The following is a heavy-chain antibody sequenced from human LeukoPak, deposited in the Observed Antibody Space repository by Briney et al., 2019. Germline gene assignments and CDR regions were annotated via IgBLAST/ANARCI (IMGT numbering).Heavy chain of an antibody. J-gene: IGHJ4*02. CDR3: AREPTYYYDSSGSYFDY. V-gene: IGHV3-21*01. D-gene: IGHD3-22*01. Sequence: GGSLRLSCAASGFTFSSYSMNWGRQAPGKWLEWVSSVSSSSSYIYFADSVQGRFTISRDNAKNSLYLQMNSLRAEDTAVYYCAREPTYYYDSSGSYFDYWGQGTLVTVSS. CDR1: GFTFSSYS. CDR2: VSSSSSYI.